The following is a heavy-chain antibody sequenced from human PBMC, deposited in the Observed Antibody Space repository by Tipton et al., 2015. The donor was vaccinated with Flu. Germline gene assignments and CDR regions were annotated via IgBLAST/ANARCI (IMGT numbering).Heavy chain of an antibody. Sequence: TLSLTCTVSGGSISSYYWSWIRQPPGKGLEWIGYIYYSGSTNYNPSLKSRVTISVDTSKNQFSLKLSSVTAADTAVYYCARDRGSPFAFDIWGQGTMVTVPS. CDR1: GGSISSYY. CDR2: IYYSGST. D-gene: IGHD1-26*01. V-gene: IGHV4-59*01. CDR3: ARDRGSPFAFDI. J-gene: IGHJ3*02.